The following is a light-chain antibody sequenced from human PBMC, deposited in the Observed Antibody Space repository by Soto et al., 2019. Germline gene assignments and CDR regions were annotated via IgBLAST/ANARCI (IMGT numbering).Light chain of an antibody. V-gene: IGKV3-11*01. J-gene: IGKJ5*01. CDR3: QQRSDWPPIT. CDR2: DAS. Sequence: EIVLTQSPATLSLPPGERATLSCRASQSVSNYLAWYQQKPGRAPRLLIYDASNRATGIPARFSGSGSGTNFTLTISSLEPEDFAVYYCQQRSDWPPITFGQGTRLEIK. CDR1: QSVSNY.